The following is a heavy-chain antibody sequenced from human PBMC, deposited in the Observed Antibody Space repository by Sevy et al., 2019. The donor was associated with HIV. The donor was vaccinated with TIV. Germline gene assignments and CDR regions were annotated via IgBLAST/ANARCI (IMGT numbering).Heavy chain of an antibody. CDR1: GFTFSSYA. CDR3: ARGLAASLGLAVAGI. CDR2: ISYDGSNK. D-gene: IGHD6-19*01. V-gene: IGHV3-30-3*01. Sequence: GGYLRLSCAASGFTFSSYAMHWVRQAPGKGLEWVAVISYDGSNKYYADSVKGRFTISRDNSKNTLYLQMNSLRAEDTAVYYCARGLAASLGLAVAGIWGQGTLVIVSS. J-gene: IGHJ4*02.